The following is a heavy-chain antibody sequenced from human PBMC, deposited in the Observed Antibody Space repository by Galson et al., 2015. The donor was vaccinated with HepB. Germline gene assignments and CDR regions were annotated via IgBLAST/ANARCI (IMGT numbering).Heavy chain of an antibody. V-gene: IGHV1-18*01. J-gene: IGHJ4*02. CDR2: ISAYNGNT. D-gene: IGHD3-10*01. CDR3: ARVTTPKGYYGSGSYSLDY. Sequence: SWVRQAPGQGLEWMGWISAYNGNTNYAQKLQGRVTMTTDTSTSTAYMELRSLRSDDTAVYYCARVTTPKGYYGSGSYSLDYWGQGTLVTVSS.